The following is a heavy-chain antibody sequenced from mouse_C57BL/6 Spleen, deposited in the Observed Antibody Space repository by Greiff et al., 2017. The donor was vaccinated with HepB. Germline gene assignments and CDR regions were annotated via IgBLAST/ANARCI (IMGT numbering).Heavy chain of an antibody. D-gene: IGHD1-1*01. CDR2: IHPNSGST. Sequence: QVQLQQPGAELVKPGASVKLSCKASGYTFTSYWMHWVKQRPGQGLEWIGMIHPNSGSTNYNEKFKSKATLTVDESSSTAYMQLSSLTSEDSAVYYCDYYGSSYGRYFDVWGTGTTVTVSS. CDR3: DYYGSSYGRYFDV. CDR1: GYTFTSYW. J-gene: IGHJ1*03. V-gene: IGHV1-64*01.